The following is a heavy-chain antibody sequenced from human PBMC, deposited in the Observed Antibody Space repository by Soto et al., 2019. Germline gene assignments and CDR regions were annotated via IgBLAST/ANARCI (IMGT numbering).Heavy chain of an antibody. Sequence: QVQVVQSGGEVKKPGASVMVSCRASGYTFNRHGISWVRQAPGQGLEWMGWISCYNGDAHYAQKLQGKVTMTRDTSQGTIYMQTMHLRSDHTAVYYCGGDPCNTWCYKLYLGCWGQGTLVTVST. CDR1: GYTFNRHG. CDR2: ISCYNGDA. D-gene: IGHD2-8*02. V-gene: IGHV1-18*01. CDR3: GGDPCNTWCYKLYLGC. J-gene: IGHJ4*02.